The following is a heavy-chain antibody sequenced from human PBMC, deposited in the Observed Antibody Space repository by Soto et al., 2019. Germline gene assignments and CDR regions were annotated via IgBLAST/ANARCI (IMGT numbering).Heavy chain of an antibody. CDR1: GFTFSKYG. J-gene: IGHJ6*02. D-gene: IGHD3-16*01. CDR2: LKDDGKEK. CDR3: AKVRFALKYYYGLDV. V-gene: IGHV3-30*18. Sequence: QVHLVESGGGVVQPGTSLRLSCVASGFTFSKYGMHWVRQAPGKGLEWVAILKDDGKEKYYADSVKGRFIISRDNSNNPLFLQMNTLSAEDTAVYYCAKVRFALKYYYGLDVWGQGTTVSVSS.